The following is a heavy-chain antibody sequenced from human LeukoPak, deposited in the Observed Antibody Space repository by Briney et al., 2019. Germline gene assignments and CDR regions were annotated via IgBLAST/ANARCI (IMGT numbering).Heavy chain of an antibody. Sequence: GGSLRLSCAASGFTFSDYGMSWVRQGTGKGLEWVSGITRNGGTTGYGDSVKGRLTISRDNSKNTVDLQMNSLRPEDTAVYYCARDWGYDSGTYCVYWGQGTLVTVSP. CDR3: ARDWGYDSGTYCVY. CDR2: ITRNGGTT. V-gene: IGHV3-20*04. J-gene: IGHJ4*02. CDR1: GFTFSDYG. D-gene: IGHD3-10*01.